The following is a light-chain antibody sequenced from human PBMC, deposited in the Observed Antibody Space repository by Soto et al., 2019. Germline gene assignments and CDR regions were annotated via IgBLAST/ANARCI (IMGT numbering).Light chain of an antibody. CDR3: AAWDDSLNGYV. CDR1: SSNIGSNT. V-gene: IGLV1-44*01. J-gene: IGLJ1*01. Sequence: QSVLTQPPSASGTPGQRVTISCSGSSSNIGSNTVHWYQQLPGTAPKLLIYSNNQRPSGVPDRFSVSKSGTSASLAISGLHAEDEADYYCAAWDDSLNGYVFGTGTKLTVL. CDR2: SNN.